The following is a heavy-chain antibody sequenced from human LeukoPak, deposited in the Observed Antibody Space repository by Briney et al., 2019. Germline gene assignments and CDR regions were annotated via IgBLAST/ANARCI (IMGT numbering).Heavy chain of an antibody. V-gene: IGHV4-59*11. CDR1: GGSISSHF. CDR2: IHYSGNT. Sequence: PSETLSLTCTVSGGSISSHFWSWIRQPPGKGLEWIGYIHYSGNTKYNPSLKSRVTISVDTSKNQFSLKLSSVTAADTAVYYCAREADYYGSGSYSPLDYWGQGTLVTVSS. D-gene: IGHD3-10*01. J-gene: IGHJ4*02. CDR3: AREADYYGSGSYSPLDY.